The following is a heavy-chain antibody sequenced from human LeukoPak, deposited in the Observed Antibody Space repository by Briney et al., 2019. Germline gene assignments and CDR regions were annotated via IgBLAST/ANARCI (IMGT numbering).Heavy chain of an antibody. CDR3: AKDLVVRGVITNAFDI. CDR1: RFTFSIYA. Sequence: GGSLRLSCAASRFTFSIYAMSWVRQAPGKGLEWVSAISGGGGSTYCADSVKGRFTISRDNSKNTLYLQMNSLRAEDTAVYYCAKDLVVRGVITNAFDIWGQGTMVTVSS. J-gene: IGHJ3*02. D-gene: IGHD3-10*01. CDR2: ISGGGGST. V-gene: IGHV3-23*01.